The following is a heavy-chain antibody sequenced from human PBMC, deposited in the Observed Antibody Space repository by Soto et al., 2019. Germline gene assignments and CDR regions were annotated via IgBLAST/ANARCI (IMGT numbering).Heavy chain of an antibody. D-gene: IGHD3-22*01. CDR1: GYTFTTYG. Sequence: ASVKVSCKASGYTFTTYGIIWVRQAPGQGLEWMGWINPNSGHTNYAQNLKDRATMTTDTSTNTAYMELRTLTSDDTAVYFCARGQVVNFDNWFDPWGQGTLVTVSS. J-gene: IGHJ5*02. CDR3: ARGQVVNFDNWFDP. CDR2: INPNSGHT. V-gene: IGHV1-18*01.